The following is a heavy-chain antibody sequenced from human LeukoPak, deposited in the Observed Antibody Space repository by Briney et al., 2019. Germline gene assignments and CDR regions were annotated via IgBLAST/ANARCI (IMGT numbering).Heavy chain of an antibody. D-gene: IGHD2-2*01. CDR2: IYYSGST. J-gene: IGHJ3*02. Sequence: SETLSVTCTVSGGSISSGDYYWRWIRQPPGEGLEWIGYIYYSGSTYYNPSLKSRVTISVDTSKNQYPLKLTSVTAADTAVYYCARVVVVPAATGHAFDIWGQGTMVTVSS. CDR1: GGSISSGDYY. CDR3: ARVVVVPAATGHAFDI. V-gene: IGHV4-30-4*01.